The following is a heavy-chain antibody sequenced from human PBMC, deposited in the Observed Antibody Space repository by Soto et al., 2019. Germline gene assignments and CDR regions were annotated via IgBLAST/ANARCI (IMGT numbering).Heavy chain of an antibody. Sequence: QVQVVESGGGVVQPGKSLRLSCAASAFTLSKFVMHWVRQAPGRGLEWVAVTSNDGSNTFYADSVKGRFTISRDNSKNTVYLQMNSLRTEDTAVYYCARGNLAVWGQGTTVTVS. CDR1: AFTLSKFV. V-gene: IGHV3-30-3*01. D-gene: IGHD1-7*01. J-gene: IGHJ6*02. CDR3: ARGNLAV. CDR2: TSNDGSNT.